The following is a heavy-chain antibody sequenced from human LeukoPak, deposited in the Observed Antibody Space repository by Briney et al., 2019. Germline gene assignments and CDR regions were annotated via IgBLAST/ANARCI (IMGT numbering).Heavy chain of an antibody. CDR3: AKVKSAPYYYFWSGPFAP. J-gene: IGHJ5*02. CDR2: IIPIFGTA. V-gene: IGHV1-69*13. Sequence: ASVKVSCKASGGTFSSYAISWVRQAPGQGLEWMGGIIPIFGTANYAQKFQGRVTITADESTSTAYMELSSLRSEDTAVYYCAKVKSAPYYYFWSGPFAPWGQGTLVTVSS. D-gene: IGHD3-3*01. CDR1: GGTFSSYA.